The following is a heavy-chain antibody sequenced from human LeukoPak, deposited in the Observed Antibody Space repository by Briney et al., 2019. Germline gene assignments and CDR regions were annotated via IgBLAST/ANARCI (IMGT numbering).Heavy chain of an antibody. D-gene: IGHD3/OR15-3a*01. J-gene: IGHJ4*02. CDR1: GFTFSSYS. Sequence: GGSLRPSCAASGFTFSSYSMNWVRQAAGKGLEWVSYITGSSNTINYADSVKGRFTISRDKAKNSLYLQMNSLRAEDTAVYYCARTGLGMYSFDSWGQGTLVTVSS. CDR2: ITGSSNTI. V-gene: IGHV3-48*01. CDR3: ARTGLGMYSFDS.